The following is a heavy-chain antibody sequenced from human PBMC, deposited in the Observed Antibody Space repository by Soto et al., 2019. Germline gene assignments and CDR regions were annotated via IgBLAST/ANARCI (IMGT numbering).Heavy chain of an antibody. CDR2: LSSDGFGA. CDR3: VRDLGGPDY. D-gene: IGHD3-16*01. J-gene: IGHJ4*02. V-gene: IGHV3-74*03. CDR1: GFTFSSYA. Sequence: GGSLRLCCAASGFTFSSYAMSWVRQAPGRGLEWVSRLSSDGFGAAYADSVKGRFFISRDIARNTLFLQMNSLRADDTAVYYCVRDLGGPDYWGRGTSVTVSS.